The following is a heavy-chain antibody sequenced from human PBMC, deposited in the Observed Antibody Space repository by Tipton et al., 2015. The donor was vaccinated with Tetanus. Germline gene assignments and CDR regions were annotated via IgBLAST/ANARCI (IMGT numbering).Heavy chain of an antibody. V-gene: IGHV4-39*01. CDR2: IYYSGGT. CDR1: GGSISSSSYY. Sequence: TLSLTCTVSGGSISSSSYYWGWIRQPPGKGLEWIGSIYYSGGTYYNPSLKSRVTISVDTSKNQFSLKLSSVTAADTAVYYCARIHDVVVPAAYFFDYWGQGTLVTVSS. D-gene: IGHD2-2*01. J-gene: IGHJ4*02. CDR3: ARIHDVVVPAAYFFDY.